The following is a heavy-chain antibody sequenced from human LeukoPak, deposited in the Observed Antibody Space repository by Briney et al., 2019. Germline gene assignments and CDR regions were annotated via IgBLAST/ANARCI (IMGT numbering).Heavy chain of an antibody. V-gene: IGHV4-59*08. CDR2: IYYSGST. D-gene: IGHD6-13*01. CDR3: ARHGGSSWYRGFDP. CDR1: GGSISSYS. Sequence: SETLSLSCTVSGGSISSYSWDWIRQPPGKGLEWIGHIYYSGSTTYNPSLKSRVTMSVDTSKNQFSLKLSSVTAADTAVYYCARHGGSSWYRGFDPWGQGTLVTVSS. J-gene: IGHJ5*02.